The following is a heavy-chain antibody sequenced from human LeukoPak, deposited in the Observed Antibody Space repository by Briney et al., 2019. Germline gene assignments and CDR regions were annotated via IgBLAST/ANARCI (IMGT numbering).Heavy chain of an antibody. CDR2: ISAYNGNT. J-gene: IGHJ4*02. Sequence: ASVKVSCKASGYTFTSYGISWVRPAPGQGLEWMGWISAYNGNTNYAQKLQGRVTMTTDTSTSTAYMELRSLRSDDTAVYYCARVRYDSSGYPYFDYWGQGTLVTVSS. D-gene: IGHD3-22*01. CDR1: GYTFTSYG. V-gene: IGHV1-18*01. CDR3: ARVRYDSSGYPYFDY.